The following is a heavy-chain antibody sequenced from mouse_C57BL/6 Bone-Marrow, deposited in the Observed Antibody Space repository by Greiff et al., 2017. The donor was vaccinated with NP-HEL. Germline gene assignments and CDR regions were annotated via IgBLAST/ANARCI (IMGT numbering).Heavy chain of an antibody. CDR1: GYTFTDYN. D-gene: IGHD1-1*01. Sequence: EVQLQQSGPELVKPGASVKIPCKASGYTFTDYNMDWVKQSHGKSLEWIGDINPNNGGTIYNQKFKGKATLTVDKSSSTAYMELRSLTSVDTAVYYCARDYYGSSYRYFDVWGTGTTVTVSS. CDR3: ARDYYGSSYRYFDV. CDR2: INPNNGGT. V-gene: IGHV1-18*01. J-gene: IGHJ1*03.